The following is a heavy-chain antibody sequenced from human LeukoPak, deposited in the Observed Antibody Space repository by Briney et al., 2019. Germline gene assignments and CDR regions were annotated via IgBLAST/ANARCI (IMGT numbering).Heavy chain of an antibody. Sequence: GGSLRLSCAASGFTFSSYDMHWVRQATGKGLEWVSAIGTAGDTYYPGSVKGRFTISRENAKNSMYLQMNSLRAGDTAVYYCARVKPGFYYFDYWGQGTLVTVSS. V-gene: IGHV3-13*01. CDR2: IGTAGDT. CDR3: ARVKPGFYYFDY. D-gene: IGHD1-14*01. CDR1: GFTFSSYD. J-gene: IGHJ4*02.